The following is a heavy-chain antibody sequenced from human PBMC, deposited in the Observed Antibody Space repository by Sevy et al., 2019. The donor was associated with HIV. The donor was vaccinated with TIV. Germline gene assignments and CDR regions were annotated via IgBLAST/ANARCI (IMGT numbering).Heavy chain of an antibody. CDR3: TTDPGYYDSSGYYYM. D-gene: IGHD3-22*01. CDR1: GFTFNNAW. CDR2: IKSKTDGGTT. V-gene: IGHV3-15*01. J-gene: IGHJ4*02. Sequence: GGSLRLSCAASGFTFNNAWMSWDRQAPGKGLEWVGRIKSKTDGGTTDYAAPVKGRFTISRDDSKNTLFLQMNSLKTEDTAVYYCTTDPGYYDSSGYYYMWGQGTLVTVSS.